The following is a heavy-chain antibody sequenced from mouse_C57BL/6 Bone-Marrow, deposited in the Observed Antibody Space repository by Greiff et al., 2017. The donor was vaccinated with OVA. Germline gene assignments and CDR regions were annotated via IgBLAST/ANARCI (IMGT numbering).Heavy chain of an antibody. CDR2: IHPSDSDT. CDR3: AIRFYGSSDWYFDV. J-gene: IGHJ1*03. CDR1: GYTFTSYW. D-gene: IGHD1-1*01. V-gene: IGHV1-74*01. Sequence: VQLQQPGAELVKPGASVKVSCKASGYTFTSYWMHWVKQRPGQGLEWIGRIHPSDSDTNYTQTFKGKATLTVDKSSSTAYMQLSSLTSEDSAVYYCAIRFYGSSDWYFDVWGTGTTVTVSS.